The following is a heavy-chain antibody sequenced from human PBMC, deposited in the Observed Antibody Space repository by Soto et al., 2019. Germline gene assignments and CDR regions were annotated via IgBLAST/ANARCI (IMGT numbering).Heavy chain of an antibody. Sequence: QVQLQESGPGLVKPSQTLSLTCTVSGGPISSGGYYWTWVRQPPGKGLEWIGYIYYSGRTFYNPSLESRVIISLDTSENQFSLKLTSVTAADTAVYYCARFSPPGYYYMDVWGKGTSVTVAS. CDR3: ARFSPPGYYYMDV. J-gene: IGHJ6*03. V-gene: IGHV4-31*03. CDR1: GGPISSGGYY. CDR2: IYYSGRT.